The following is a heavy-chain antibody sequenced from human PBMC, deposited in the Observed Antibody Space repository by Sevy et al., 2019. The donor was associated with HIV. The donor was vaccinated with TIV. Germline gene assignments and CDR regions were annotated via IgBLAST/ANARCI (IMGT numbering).Heavy chain of an antibody. Sequence: GGSLRLSCAASGFTFSSYAMHWVRQAPGKGLEWVAVISYDGSSKYYADSVKGRFTISRDNSKNTLYLQMNSLRAEDTAVYYCAREGLLFRRNYFDYWGQGTLVTVSS. CDR1: GFTFSSYA. V-gene: IGHV3-30-3*01. D-gene: IGHD2-21*02. J-gene: IGHJ4*02. CDR2: ISYDGSSK. CDR3: AREGLLFRRNYFDY.